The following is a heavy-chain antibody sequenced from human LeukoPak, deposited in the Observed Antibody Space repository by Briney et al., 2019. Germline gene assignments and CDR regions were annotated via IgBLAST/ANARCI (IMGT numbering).Heavy chain of an antibody. D-gene: IGHD3-22*01. J-gene: IGHJ4*02. CDR3: ARVPRRNYYDSSGYYYYFDY. CDR2: IYYSGST. CDR1: GGSISSGSYY. V-gene: IGHV4-61*01. Sequence: SQTLSLTCTVSGGSISSGSYYWSWIRQPPGKGLEWLWYIYYSGSTNYNPSLKSRVTISVDTSKNQYSLKLSSVTAADTAVYYCARVPRRNYYDSSGYYYYFDYWGQGTLVTVSS.